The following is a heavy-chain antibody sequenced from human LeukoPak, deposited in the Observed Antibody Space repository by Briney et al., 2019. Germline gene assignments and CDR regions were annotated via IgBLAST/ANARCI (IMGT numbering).Heavy chain of an antibody. CDR2: INPNSGGT. CDR1: GYTFTGYY. J-gene: IGHJ4*02. Sequence: ASVKVSCKASGYTFTGYYMHWVRQAPGQGLEWMGWINPNSGGTNYAQKFQGRVTMTRDTSISTAYMELSRLRSDDTAVYYCAEVEDFWSGYYFDYWGQGTLVTVSS. D-gene: IGHD3-3*01. V-gene: IGHV1-2*02. CDR3: AEVEDFWSGYYFDY.